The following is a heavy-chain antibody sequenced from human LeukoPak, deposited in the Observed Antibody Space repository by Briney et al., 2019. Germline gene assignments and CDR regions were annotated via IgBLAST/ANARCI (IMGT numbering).Heavy chain of an antibody. D-gene: IGHD3-10*01. Sequence: GASVKVSCKTSGYIFTGYGITWVRQAPGQGLEWVGWISAYNGNRNNAQKFQGRVTMTTDTSTSTAYMELRSLRSDDTAVYYCARTPPGVLWFGELLSGGHFDYWGQGTLVTVFS. CDR3: ARTPPGVLWFGELLSGGHFDY. J-gene: IGHJ4*02. CDR2: ISAYNGNR. V-gene: IGHV1-18*01. CDR1: GYIFTGYG.